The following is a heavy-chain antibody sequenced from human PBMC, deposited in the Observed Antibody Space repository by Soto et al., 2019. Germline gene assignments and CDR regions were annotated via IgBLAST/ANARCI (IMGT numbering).Heavy chain of an antibody. Sequence: SETLSLTCTVSGASISGYYWSWIRKSAGKGLEWIGRIYATGTTDYNPSLKSRVMMSVDTSKKQFSLRLRSVTAADTAVYYCARHAAYDSVWGKSDGSDYWGQGTLVTVSS. CDR1: GASISGYY. J-gene: IGHJ4*02. V-gene: IGHV4-4*07. CDR2: IYATGTT. D-gene: IGHD3-16*01. CDR3: ARHAAYDSVWGKSDGSDY.